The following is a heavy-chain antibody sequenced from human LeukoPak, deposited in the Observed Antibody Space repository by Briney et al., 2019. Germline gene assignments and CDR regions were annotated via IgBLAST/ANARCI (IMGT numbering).Heavy chain of an antibody. J-gene: IGHJ6*02. CDR2: ISGSGGST. D-gene: IGHD2-15*01. Sequence: PGGSLSLSCAASGFTFGSYAMSWVRQAPGKGLEWVSAISGSGGSTYYADSVKGRFTISRDNSKNTLYLQMNSLRAEDTAVYYCARLRYYGMDVWGQGTTVTVSS. CDR3: ARLRYYGMDV. V-gene: IGHV3-23*01. CDR1: GFTFGSYA.